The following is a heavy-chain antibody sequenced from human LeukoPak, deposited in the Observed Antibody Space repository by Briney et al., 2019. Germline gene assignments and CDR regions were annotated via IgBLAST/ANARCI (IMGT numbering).Heavy chain of an antibody. J-gene: IGHJ4*02. CDR2: IYYSGST. V-gene: IGHV4-59*01. CDR3: ARAPYDYGGTGPLAH. CDR1: GGSISSYY. Sequence: SETLSLTCTVSGGSISSYYWSWIRQPPGKGLEWIGYIYYSGSTNYNPSLKSRVTISVDTSKNQFSPKLSSVTAADTAVYYCARAPYDYGGTGPLAHWGQGTLVTVSS. D-gene: IGHD4-23*01.